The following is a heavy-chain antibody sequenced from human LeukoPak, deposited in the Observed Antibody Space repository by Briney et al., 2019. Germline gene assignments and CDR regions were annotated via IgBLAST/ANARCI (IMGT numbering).Heavy chain of an antibody. Sequence: PGGSLRLSCAASGFTFSSYSMNWVRQAPGKGLEWVSYISSSSSTIYYADSVKGRFTISRDNAKNSLYLQMNSLRAEDTAVYYCASTDCGGDCSGYYYYGMDVWGQGTTVTVSS. CDR1: GFTFSSYS. V-gene: IGHV3-48*04. D-gene: IGHD2-21*02. J-gene: IGHJ6*02. CDR2: ISSSSSTI. CDR3: ASTDCGGDCSGYYYYGMDV.